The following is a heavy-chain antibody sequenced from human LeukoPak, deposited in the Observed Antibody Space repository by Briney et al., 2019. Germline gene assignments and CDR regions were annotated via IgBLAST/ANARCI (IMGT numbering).Heavy chain of an antibody. J-gene: IGHJ2*01. CDR3: ARRIAARPHWYFDL. CDR1: GGSISSYY. V-gene: IGHV4-4*07. Sequence: SETLSLTCTVSGGSISSYYWSWIRQPAGKGLEWIGRIYTSGSTNYNPSLKSRVTMSVDTSKNQFSLKLSSVTAADTAVYYCARRIAARPHWYFDLWGRGTLVTVSS. D-gene: IGHD6-6*01. CDR2: IYTSGST.